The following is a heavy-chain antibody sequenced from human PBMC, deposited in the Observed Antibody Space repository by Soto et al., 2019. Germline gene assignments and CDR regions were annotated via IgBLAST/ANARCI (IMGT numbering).Heavy chain of an antibody. D-gene: IGHD3-10*01. Sequence: GGSLRLSCAASGFTFSNAWMSWVRQAPGKGLEWVGRIKSKTDGGTTDYAAPVKGRFTISRDDSKNTLYLQMNSLKTEDTAVYYCTTINNYGQDYYYYMDVWGKGTTVTVSS. CDR2: IKSKTDGGTT. CDR3: TTINNYGQDYYYYMDV. CDR1: GFTFSNAW. J-gene: IGHJ6*03. V-gene: IGHV3-15*01.